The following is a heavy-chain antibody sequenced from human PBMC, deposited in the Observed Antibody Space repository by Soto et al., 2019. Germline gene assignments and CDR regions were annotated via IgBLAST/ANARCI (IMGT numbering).Heavy chain of an antibody. J-gene: IGHJ4*02. Sequence: PGGSLRLSCAASGFTFSSYAMHWVRQAPGKGLEYVSAISSNGGSTYYANSVKGRFTISRDNSKNTLYLQMGSLRAEDMAVYYCARGQLVGDYFDYWGQGTLVTVSS. CDR2: ISSNGGST. CDR3: ARGQLVGDYFDY. D-gene: IGHD6-6*01. CDR1: GFTFSSYA. V-gene: IGHV3-64*01.